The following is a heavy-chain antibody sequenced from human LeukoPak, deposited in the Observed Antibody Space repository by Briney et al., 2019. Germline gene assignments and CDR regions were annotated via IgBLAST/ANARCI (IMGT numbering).Heavy chain of an antibody. CDR2: IIPIFGTA. CDR1: GGTFSSYA. Sequence: SVKVSCKASGGTFSSYAISWVLQAPGQGLEWMGGIIPIFGTANYAQKFQGRVTTTTDESTSTAYMELSSLRSEDTAVYYCARGRPGELLWLYFQHWGQGTLVTVSS. CDR3: ARGRPGELLWLYFQH. D-gene: IGHD3-10*01. J-gene: IGHJ1*01. V-gene: IGHV1-69*05.